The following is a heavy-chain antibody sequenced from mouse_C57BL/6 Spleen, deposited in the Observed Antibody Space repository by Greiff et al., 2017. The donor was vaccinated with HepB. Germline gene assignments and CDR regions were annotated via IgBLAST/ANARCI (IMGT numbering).Heavy chain of an antibody. V-gene: IGHV1-80*01. CDR2: IYPGDGDT. J-gene: IGHJ4*01. CDR3: ARDTTYAMDY. CDR1: GYAFSSYW. Sequence: VKLQESGAELVKPGASVKISCKASGYAFSSYWMNWVKQRPGKGLEWIGQIYPGDGDTNYNGKFKGKATLTADKSSSTAYMQLSSLTSEDSAVYFCARDTTYAMDYWGQGTSVTVSS. D-gene: IGHD1-1*01.